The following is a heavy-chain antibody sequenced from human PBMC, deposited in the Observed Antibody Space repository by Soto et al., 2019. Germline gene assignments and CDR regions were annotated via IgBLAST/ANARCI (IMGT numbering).Heavy chain of an antibody. Sequence: SETLSLTCAVYGGSFSGYYWSWIRQPPGKGLEWIGEINHSGSTNYNPSPKSRVTTSVDTSKNQFSLKLSSVTAADTAVYYCARGLYYYDSSGYYGFFFDYWGQGTLVTVSS. D-gene: IGHD3-22*01. V-gene: IGHV4-34*01. CDR3: ARGLYYYDSSGYYGFFFDY. J-gene: IGHJ4*02. CDR2: INHSGST. CDR1: GGSFSGYY.